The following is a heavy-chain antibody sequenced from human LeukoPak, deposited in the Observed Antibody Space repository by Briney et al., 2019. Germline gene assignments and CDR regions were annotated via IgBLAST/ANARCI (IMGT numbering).Heavy chain of an antibody. CDR3: ARDCIGCHGFDY. CDR2: VSAHGDNT. CDR1: GYTFTNYG. Sequence: ASVKVFCKTSGYTFTNYGTTWVRQAPGQGLEWMGWVSAHGDNTNYVQKIQGRVTMTTDTSTSTAYMELRSLTSDDTAVYYCARDCIGCHGFDYWGQGTLVTVSS. D-gene: IGHD2-15*01. V-gene: IGHV1-18*01. J-gene: IGHJ4*02.